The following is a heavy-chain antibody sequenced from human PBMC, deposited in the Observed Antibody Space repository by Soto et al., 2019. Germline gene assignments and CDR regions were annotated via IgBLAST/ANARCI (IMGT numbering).Heavy chain of an antibody. D-gene: IGHD5-18*01. CDR1: GFDLTSSR. CDR2: ISGSGKDT. J-gene: IGHJ6*02. CDR3: ARIHLHDGCAFYFAMDV. V-gene: IGHV3-21*01. Sequence: PGGSLRLSCVASGFDLTSSRMNWVRQAPGKGLEWVASISGSGKDTFYPHSVKGRFAISRDSAGTSLFLRMDSVKVEDTAVYHCARIHLHDGCAFYFAMDVWGQGTAVTVSS.